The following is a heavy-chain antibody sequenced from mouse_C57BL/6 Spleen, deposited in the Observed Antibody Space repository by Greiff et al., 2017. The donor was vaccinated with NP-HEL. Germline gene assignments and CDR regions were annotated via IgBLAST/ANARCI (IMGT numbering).Heavy chain of an antibody. Sequence: EVKLMESGGGLVQPGGSMKLSCVASGFTFSNYWMNWVRQSPEKGLEWVAQIRLKSDNYATHYAESVKGRFTISRDDSKSSVYLQMNNLRAEDTGIYYCTALWLLDAMDYWGQGTSVTVSS. CDR1: GFTFSNYW. D-gene: IGHD2-2*01. CDR3: TALWLLDAMDY. J-gene: IGHJ4*01. CDR2: IRLKSDNYAT. V-gene: IGHV6-3*01.